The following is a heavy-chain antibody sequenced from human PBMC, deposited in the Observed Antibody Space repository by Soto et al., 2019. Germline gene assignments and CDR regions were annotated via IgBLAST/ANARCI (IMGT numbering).Heavy chain of an antibody. V-gene: IGHV1-69*13. CDR2: IIPIFGTA. Sequence: SVKVSCKASGGTFSSYAISWVRQAPGQGLEWMGGIIPIFGTANYAQKFQGRVTITADESTSTAYMELSSLRSEDTAVYYCARARIGRHGYSSSHFDPWRQGILVTVSS. J-gene: IGHJ5*02. CDR1: GGTFSSYA. CDR3: ARARIGRHGYSSSHFDP. D-gene: IGHD6-13*01.